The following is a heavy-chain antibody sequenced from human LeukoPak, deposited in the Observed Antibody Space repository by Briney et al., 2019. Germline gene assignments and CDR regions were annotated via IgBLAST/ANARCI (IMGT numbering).Heavy chain of an antibody. Sequence: PGGSLRLSCAASGFIFSKSWMSWVRQAPGKGLEWVANMNGDGSVKDYVDSVKGRFTISRDNAMQSLYLQMSGLRAEDTAVYYCATYTHWVAGDVWGQGTTVTVSS. CDR1: GFIFSKSW. J-gene: IGHJ6*02. V-gene: IGHV3-7*01. CDR2: MNGDGSVK. D-gene: IGHD3-16*01. CDR3: ATYTHWVAGDV.